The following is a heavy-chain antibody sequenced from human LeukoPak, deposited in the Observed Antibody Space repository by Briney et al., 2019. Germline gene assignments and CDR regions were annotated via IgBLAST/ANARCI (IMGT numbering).Heavy chain of an antibody. CDR1: GHTFTVYY. J-gene: IGHJ4*02. CDR2: ITLNSGDT. D-gene: IGHD7-27*01. CDR3: AREGELGLND. Sequence: ASVKVSCKASGHTFTVYYIHWVRQAPGQGLEWMGWITLNSGDTKYAQKFQGRFTMTSDTSITTAYMELSRLKFDDTAMYYCAREGELGLNDWGQGTLVTVSS. V-gene: IGHV1-2*02.